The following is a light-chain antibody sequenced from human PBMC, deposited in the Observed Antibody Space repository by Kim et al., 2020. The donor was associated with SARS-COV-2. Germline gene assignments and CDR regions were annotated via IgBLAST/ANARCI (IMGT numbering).Light chain of an antibody. V-gene: IGLV2-8*01. CDR3: SSYAGSNNGV. J-gene: IGLJ2*01. Sequence: GQSVTISCTGSSSDIASYDYVSWYQQYPGKAPKLIIYDVTKRPSGVPDRCSGSKSANTASLTVSGLQAEDEADYYCSSYAGSNNGVFGGGTQLTVL. CDR2: DVT. CDR1: SSDIASYDY.